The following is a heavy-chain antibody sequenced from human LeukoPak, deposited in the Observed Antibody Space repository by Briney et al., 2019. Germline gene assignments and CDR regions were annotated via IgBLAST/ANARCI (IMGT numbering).Heavy chain of an antibody. D-gene: IGHD2-2*01. V-gene: IGHV3-7*01. J-gene: IGHJ6*03. CDR3: ARDKRVFCSSTSCSAYYYYYYMDV. CDR2: IKHDGSEK. Sequence: PGGSLRLSCAASGFTFSSYWMSWVRQAPGKGLEWVANIKHDGSEKYYVDSVKGRFTISRDNAKNSLYLQMNSLRAEDTAVYYCARDKRVFCSSTSCSAYYYYYYMDVWGKGTTVTVSS. CDR1: GFTFSSYW.